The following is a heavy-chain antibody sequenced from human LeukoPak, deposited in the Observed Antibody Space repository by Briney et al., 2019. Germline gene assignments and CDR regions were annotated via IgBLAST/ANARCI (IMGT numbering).Heavy chain of an antibody. CDR3: AKIGGYDLYYFDY. V-gene: IGHV3-23*01. J-gene: IGHJ4*02. CDR1: GFTFSSYA. D-gene: IGHD5-12*01. CDR2: ISGSGGST. Sequence: GGSLSPSCAASGFTFSSYAMSWVRQAPGKGREWVSAISGSGGSTYYADSVKGRFTISRDNSKNTLYLQMNSLRAEDTAVYYCAKIGGYDLYYFDYWGQGTLVTVSS.